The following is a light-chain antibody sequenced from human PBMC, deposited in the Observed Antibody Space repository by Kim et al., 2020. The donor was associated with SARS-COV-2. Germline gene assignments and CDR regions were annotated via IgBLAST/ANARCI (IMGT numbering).Light chain of an antibody. CDR3: SSYTSSSTVV. J-gene: IGLJ2*01. Sequence: GQSMTTSCTGTSSDVGDYNYVSWYQQHPGKAPKLMIYDVSNRPSGVSNRFSGSKSGNTASLTISGLQAEDEADYYCSSYTSSSTVVFGGGTQLTVL. CDR1: SSDVGDYNY. CDR2: DVS. V-gene: IGLV2-14*03.